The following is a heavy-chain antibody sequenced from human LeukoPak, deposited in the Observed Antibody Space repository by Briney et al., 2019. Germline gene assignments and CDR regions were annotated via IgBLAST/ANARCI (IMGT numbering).Heavy chain of an antibody. CDR2: IWYDESNN. V-gene: IGHV3-33*08. CDR1: GFTFSDYY. Sequence: GGSLRLSCAASGFTFSDYYMSWIRQAPGKGLEWMSVIWYDESNNYYADSVKGRFTISSDNSKNTLYLQMNSLRAEDTAVYYCARGFGELSGGLDYWGQGTLVTVSS. J-gene: IGHJ4*02. CDR3: ARGFGELSGGLDY. D-gene: IGHD3-10*01.